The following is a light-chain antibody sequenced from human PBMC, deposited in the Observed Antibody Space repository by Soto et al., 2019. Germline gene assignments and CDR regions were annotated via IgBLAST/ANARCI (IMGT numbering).Light chain of an antibody. CDR3: QQSYSTLWT. V-gene: IGKV1-39*01. Sequence: DIQMTQSPSSLSASVGDRVTITCRASRSISSYLNWYQQKPGKAPNLLIYAASSLQSGVPSRFSGSGSGTDFTLTISGLHPEDFATYYCQQSYSTLWTFGQGTKVEIK. J-gene: IGKJ1*01. CDR2: AAS. CDR1: RSISSY.